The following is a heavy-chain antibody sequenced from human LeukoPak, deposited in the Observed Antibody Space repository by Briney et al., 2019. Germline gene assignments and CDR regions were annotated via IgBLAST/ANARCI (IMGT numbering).Heavy chain of an antibody. CDR1: GFTFSSHS. CDR3: ARRLLSGGVTDFFDY. J-gene: IGHJ4*02. CDR2: ISPSGDST. V-gene: IGHV3-23*01. D-gene: IGHD2-8*02. Sequence: GGSLRLSCAASGFTFSSHSMSWVRQAPGAGLEWVSAISPSGDSTTYPDSVKGRFTISRDNSKNMLYLQMNSLTAEDTAIYYCARRLLSGGVTDFFDYWGRGSLVTVAS.